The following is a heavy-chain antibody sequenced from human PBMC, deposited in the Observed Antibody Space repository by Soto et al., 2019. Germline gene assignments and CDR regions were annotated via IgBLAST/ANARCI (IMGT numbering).Heavy chain of an antibody. J-gene: IGHJ5*02. CDR3: ARDGMTTDEIGGNWFDP. CDR1: GGSISSYY. CDR2: IYYSGST. Sequence: SETLSLTCTVSGGSISSYYWSWIRQPPGKGLEWIGYIYYSGSTNYNPSLKSRVTISVDTSKNQFSLKLSSVTAADTAVYYCARDGMTTDEIGGNWFDPWGQGTLVTVSS. D-gene: IGHD4-17*01. V-gene: IGHV4-59*01.